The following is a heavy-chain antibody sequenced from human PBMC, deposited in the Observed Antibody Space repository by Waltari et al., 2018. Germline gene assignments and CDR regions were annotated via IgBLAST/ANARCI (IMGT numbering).Heavy chain of an antibody. CDR1: GFSFSSYS. V-gene: IGHV3-23*01. CDR3: AKDRTGTFDY. D-gene: IGHD1-1*01. J-gene: IGHJ4*02. Sequence: EVQLLEYGGGLVQPGGSLRLPCAACGFSFSSYSMTWVRQAPGRGLEWVSAIVGTCDTTYYADSVKGRFTISRDNSKNTLYLQMNSLRAEDTAVYYCAKDRTGTFDYWGQGTLVTVSS. CDR2: IVGTCDTT.